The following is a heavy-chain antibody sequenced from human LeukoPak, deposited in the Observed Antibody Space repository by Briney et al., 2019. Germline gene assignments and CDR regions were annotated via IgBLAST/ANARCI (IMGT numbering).Heavy chain of an antibody. J-gene: IGHJ4*02. V-gene: IGHV1-69*13. CDR3: ARSPGQQLTYDY. CDR2: IIPIFGTA. D-gene: IGHD6-13*01. Sequence: ASVKVSCKASGGTFSSYAISWVRQAPGEVLEWMGGIIPIFGTANYAQKFQGRVTITADESTSTAYMELSSLRSEDTAVYYCARSPGQQLTYDYWGQGTLVTVSS. CDR1: GGTFSSYA.